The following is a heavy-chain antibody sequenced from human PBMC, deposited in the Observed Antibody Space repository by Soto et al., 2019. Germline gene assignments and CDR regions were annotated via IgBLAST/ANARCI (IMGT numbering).Heavy chain of an antibody. J-gene: IGHJ4*02. CDR1: SGSINSSNW. CDR2: IYHSGST. V-gene: IGHV4-4*02. CDR3: ARGLSFEYYFDY. Sequence: QVQLQESGPGLVKPSGTLSLTCAVSSGSINSSNWWRWVRQPPGKGLEWIGEIYHSGSTNYNPSLKSRVTISVDKSRNQFSLKVSSVTAADTAVYYCARGLSFEYYFDYWGQGTLVTVSS. D-gene: IGHD3-10*01.